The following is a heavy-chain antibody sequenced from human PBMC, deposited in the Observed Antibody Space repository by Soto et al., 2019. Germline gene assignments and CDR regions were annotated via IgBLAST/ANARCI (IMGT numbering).Heavy chain of an antibody. V-gene: IGHV3-23*01. Sequence: EVQLLESGGGLVQPWGSLRLSCAASGFTFSSYAMSWVRQAPGKGLEWVSAISGSGGSTYYADSVKGRFTISRDNSKNTLYLQMNSLRAEDTAVYYCAKNLYYDFWSGYTNYYMDVWGKGTTVTVSS. CDR3: AKNLYYDFWSGYTNYYMDV. J-gene: IGHJ6*03. CDR1: GFTFSSYA. CDR2: ISGSGGST. D-gene: IGHD3-3*01.